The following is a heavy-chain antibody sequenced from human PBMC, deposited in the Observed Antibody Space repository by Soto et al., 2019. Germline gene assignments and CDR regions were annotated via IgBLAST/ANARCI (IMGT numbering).Heavy chain of an antibody. Sequence: QVQLVQSGAEVKKPGASVKVSCKASGYTFTSYGISWVRQAPGQGLEWMGWISAYNGNTNYAQKLQGRVTMTTDTSASTGYMELRSLRCDDTAVYYGAGELATYYSWTEVDYCGQGTLVTVSP. CDR2: ISAYNGNT. V-gene: IGHV1-18*01. D-gene: IGHD3-3*01. CDR1: GYTFTSYG. J-gene: IGHJ4*02. CDR3: AGELATYYSWTEVDY.